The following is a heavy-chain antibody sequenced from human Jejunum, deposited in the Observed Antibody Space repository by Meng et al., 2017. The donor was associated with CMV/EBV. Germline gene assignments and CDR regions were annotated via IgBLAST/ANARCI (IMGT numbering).Heavy chain of an antibody. CDR1: GGPMGSGDFY. CDR3: ARGSIFVSFDS. V-gene: IGHV4-30-4*08. CDR2: IHDPGST. Sequence: GACTGVVESSIALSLPCSCSGGPMGSGDFYWSWIRQPPGKGLEWIGYIHDPGSTYYNPSLKSRVDIPLGTSRNHFSLTLSSVTAEDTAVYFCARGSIFVSFDSWGQGTLVTVSS. D-gene: IGHD3-3*01. J-gene: IGHJ4*02.